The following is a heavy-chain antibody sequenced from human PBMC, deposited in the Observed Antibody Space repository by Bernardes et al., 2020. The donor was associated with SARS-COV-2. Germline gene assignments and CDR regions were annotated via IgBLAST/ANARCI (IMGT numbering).Heavy chain of an antibody. J-gene: IGHJ6*02. Sequence: SVKVSCKASGGTFSNYAISWVRQAPGQGLEWMGGIIPIFGTANYAQKFQGRVTITADESTSTAYMELSSLRSEDTAVYYCARSLESYYYYGMDVWGQGTTVTVSS. CDR2: IIPIFGTA. CDR3: ARSLESYYYYGMDV. V-gene: IGHV1-69*13. CDR1: GGTFSNYA.